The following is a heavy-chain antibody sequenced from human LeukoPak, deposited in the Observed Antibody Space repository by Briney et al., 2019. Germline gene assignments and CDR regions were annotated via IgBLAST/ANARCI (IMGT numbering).Heavy chain of an antibody. V-gene: IGHV4-39*07. Sequence: NPSETLSLTCTVSGGSISSSSYYWGWIRHPPGKGLEWIGSIYYSGSTYYDPSLKSRVTISVDTSKNQFSLKLTSVTAADTAVCYCARGVVPAANYNWFDPWGQGTLVTVSS. D-gene: IGHD2-2*01. CDR1: GGSISSSSYY. J-gene: IGHJ5*02. CDR2: IYYSGST. CDR3: ARGVVPAANYNWFDP.